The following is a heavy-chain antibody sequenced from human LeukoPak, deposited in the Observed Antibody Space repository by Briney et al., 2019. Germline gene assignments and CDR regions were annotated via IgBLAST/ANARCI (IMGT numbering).Heavy chain of an antibody. J-gene: IGHJ5*02. D-gene: IGHD7-27*01. V-gene: IGHV3-30*02. CDR2: IRYDGSVK. Sequence: PGGSLRLSCAASGFTFSNYGMHWVRQAPGKGLEWVAFIRYDGSVKTYADSVKGRFTISRDNSKNTLYLQMSSLRVQDTALYYCAKTNTELGKNWFDPWGQGTLVTVSS. CDR3: AKTNTELGKNWFDP. CDR1: GFTFSNYG.